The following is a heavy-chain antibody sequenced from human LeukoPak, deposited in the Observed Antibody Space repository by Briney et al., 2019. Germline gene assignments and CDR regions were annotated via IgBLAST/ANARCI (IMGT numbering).Heavy chain of an antibody. CDR1: AGSISSSNW. D-gene: IGHD1-26*01. Sequence: PSETLSLTCAVSAGSISSSNWWSWVRQSPVKGLEWIGEIYLYGTTNYNPSLKSRVTMSVDRSKNQFSLKLSSVTAADTAVYYCARQKWEQQGRDYYFYGLDVWGPGTTVTVSS. CDR3: ARQKWEQQGRDYYFYGLDV. J-gene: IGHJ6*02. V-gene: IGHV4-4*02. CDR2: IYLYGTT.